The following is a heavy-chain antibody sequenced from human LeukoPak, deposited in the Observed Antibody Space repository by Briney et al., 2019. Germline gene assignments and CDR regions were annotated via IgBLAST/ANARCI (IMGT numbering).Heavy chain of an antibody. CDR2: ISTSGGRT. D-gene: IGHD5-12*01. Sequence: PGGSLRLSCAASGFTFSSCAMSWVRQAPGKGLEWVSAISTSGGRTFYADSVKGRFTISRDNSKNTLYLQMNSLKAEDTAMYYCARGPPYSGYDSPEIHFDYWGQGTLVTVSS. CDR1: GFTFSSCA. V-gene: IGHV3-23*01. CDR3: ARGPPYSGYDSPEIHFDY. J-gene: IGHJ4*02.